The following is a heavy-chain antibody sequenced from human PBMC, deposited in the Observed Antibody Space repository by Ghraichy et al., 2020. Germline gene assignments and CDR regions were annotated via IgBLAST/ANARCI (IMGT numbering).Heavy chain of an antibody. CDR2: INHSGST. J-gene: IGHJ5*02. V-gene: IGHV4-34*01. CDR3: ARETYCSSTSCYLGWFDP. Sequence: SQTLSLTCAVYGGSFSGYYWSWIRQPPGKGLEWIGEINHSGSTNYNPSLKSRVTISVDTSKNQFSLKLSSVTAADTAVYYCARETYCSSTSCYLGWFDPWGQGTLVTVSS. D-gene: IGHD2-2*01. CDR1: GGSFSGYY.